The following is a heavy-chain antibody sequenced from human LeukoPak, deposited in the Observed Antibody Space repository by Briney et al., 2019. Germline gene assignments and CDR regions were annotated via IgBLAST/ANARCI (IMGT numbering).Heavy chain of an antibody. D-gene: IGHD3-22*01. V-gene: IGHV3-53*01. J-gene: IGHJ4*02. Sequence: GGSLRLSCAASGFTFSSYWMTWVRQAPGKGLEWVSFIYSGGSTYYTDSVKGRFTISRDNSKNTLYLQMNSLRAEDTAVYYCARRAGDYSHPYDYWGQGILVTVSS. CDR2: IYSGGST. CDR3: ARRAGDYSHPYDY. CDR1: GFTFSSYW.